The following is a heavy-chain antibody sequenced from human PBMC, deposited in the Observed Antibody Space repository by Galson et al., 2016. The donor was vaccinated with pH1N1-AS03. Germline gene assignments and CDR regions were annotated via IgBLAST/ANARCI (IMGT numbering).Heavy chain of an antibody. D-gene: IGHD1-26*01. CDR3: ARKRYYANFDY. Sequence: ETLSLTCTVSGGSVSSYYWSWIRQSPGKGLEWIGEINDSGSTNYNPSLKSRVTISINTSKIQFSLNLSSVTAADTAVYYCARKRYYANFDYWGQGTLVIVSS. CDR1: GGSVSSYY. V-gene: IGHV4-34*01. J-gene: IGHJ4*02. CDR2: INDSGST.